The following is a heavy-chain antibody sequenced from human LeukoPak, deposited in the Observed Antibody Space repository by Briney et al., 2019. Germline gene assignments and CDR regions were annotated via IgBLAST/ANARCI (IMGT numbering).Heavy chain of an antibody. J-gene: IGHJ4*02. V-gene: IGHV4-39*01. CDR1: GGSISSSSYY. Sequence: SETLSLTCTVSGGSISSSSYYWGWIRQPPGKGLEWIGSIYYSGSTYYYPSLKSRVTISVDTSKNQFSLKLSSVTAADTAVYYCARQRYEDFGPALHSLDYFDYWGQGTLVTVSS. D-gene: IGHD2-21*02. CDR2: IYYSGST. CDR3: ARQRYEDFGPALHSLDYFDY.